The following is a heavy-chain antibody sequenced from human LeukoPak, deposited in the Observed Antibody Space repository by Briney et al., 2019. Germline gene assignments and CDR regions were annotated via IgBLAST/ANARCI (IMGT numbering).Heavy chain of an antibody. CDR2: ISSSSSYI. J-gene: IGHJ4*02. Sequence: GGSLRLSCAASGFTFSSYSMNWVRQAPGKGLEWVSSISSSSSYIYYADSVKGRFTISRDNAKNSLYLQMNSLRAEDTAVYYCASPGYSSRGHDYWGQGTLVTVSS. CDR3: ASPGYSSRGHDY. V-gene: IGHV3-21*01. CDR1: GFTFSSYS. D-gene: IGHD6-13*01.